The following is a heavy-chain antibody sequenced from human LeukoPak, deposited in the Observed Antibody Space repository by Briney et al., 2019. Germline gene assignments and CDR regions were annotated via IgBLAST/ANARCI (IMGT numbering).Heavy chain of an antibody. CDR2: ISSSSSYI. D-gene: IGHD3-22*01. Sequence: GGSLRLSCAAYGFTFSSYSMNWVRQAPGKGLEWVSSISSSSSYIYYADSVKGRFTISRDNAKNSLYLQMNSLRAEDTAVYYCASPVVVALDAFDIWGQGTMVTVSS. CDR1: GFTFSSYS. J-gene: IGHJ3*02. CDR3: ASPVVVALDAFDI. V-gene: IGHV3-21*01.